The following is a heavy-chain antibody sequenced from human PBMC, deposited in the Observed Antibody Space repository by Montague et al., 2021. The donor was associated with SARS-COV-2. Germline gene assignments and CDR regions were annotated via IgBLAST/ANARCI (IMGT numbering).Heavy chain of an antibody. CDR3: ARDRLRYGWFDP. CDR1: GDSVDSDC. CDR2: IHYTGST. Sequence: SETLSLTCTVSGDSVDSDCWSWVRQPPGERLEWIGHIHYTGSTEYNPSLKSRASISADASKNSLSLSLASVTAADTAVYYCARDRLRYGWFDPWGQGTLVTVSS. D-gene: IGHD5-12*01. V-gene: IGHV4-59*08. J-gene: IGHJ5*02.